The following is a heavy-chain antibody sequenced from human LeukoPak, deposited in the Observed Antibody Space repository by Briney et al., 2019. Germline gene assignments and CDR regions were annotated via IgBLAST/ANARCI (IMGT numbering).Heavy chain of an antibody. CDR1: GFTFSIYA. CDR2: ISGSGASA. V-gene: IGHV3-23*01. D-gene: IGHD5-18*01. CDR3: AKEVRSYNLDYFDY. Sequence: PGGSLRLSCAASGFTFSIYAMSWVRQAPGKGLEWVSGISGSGASANYADSVKGRFSISRDNAKNTLYLQMNSLRAEDTALYYCAKEVRSYNLDYFDYWGQGTLVTVSS. J-gene: IGHJ4*02.